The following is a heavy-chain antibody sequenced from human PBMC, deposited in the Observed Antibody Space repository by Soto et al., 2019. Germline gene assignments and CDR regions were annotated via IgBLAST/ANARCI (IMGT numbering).Heavy chain of an antibody. J-gene: IGHJ4*02. V-gene: IGHV3-33*01. CDR3: AGDNIVGPYFFDY. Sequence: PGGSLRLSCATSGFTFSSYGIHWVRQAPGKGLEWVGIIWYDGSNKYYADSVKGRFTISRDSSKNTVYLQMDSLRVEDTAVYYCAGDNIVGPYFFDYGVQGDLVTVS. D-gene: IGHD1-26*01. CDR2: IWYDGSNK. CDR1: GFTFSSYG.